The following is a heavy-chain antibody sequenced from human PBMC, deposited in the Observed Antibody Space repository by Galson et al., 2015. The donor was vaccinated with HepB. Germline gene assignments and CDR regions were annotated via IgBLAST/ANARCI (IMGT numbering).Heavy chain of an antibody. J-gene: IGHJ6*02. Sequence: SLRLSCAASGFTFSSYAMSWVRQAPGKGLEWVSAISGSGGSTYYADSVKGRFTISRDNSKNTLYLQMNSLRAEDTAVFYCAKDRGFGELFPGTPYYYGMDVWGQGTTVTVSS. CDR2: ISGSGGST. CDR3: AKDRGFGELFPGTPYYYGMDV. V-gene: IGHV3-23*01. CDR1: GFTFSSYA. D-gene: IGHD3-10*01.